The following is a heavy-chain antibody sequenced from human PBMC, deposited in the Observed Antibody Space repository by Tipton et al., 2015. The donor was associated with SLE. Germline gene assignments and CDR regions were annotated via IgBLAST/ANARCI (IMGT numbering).Heavy chain of an antibody. J-gene: IGHJ5*02. CDR3: ARGVGYEDL. V-gene: IGHV4-59*01. Sequence: TLSLTCTVSGGSISRYYWSWIRQPPGKGLEWIGYIYYSGSTNYNPSLKSRVTISVDTSKNQFSLKLNSVTAADTAVYYCARGVGYEDLWGQGTLVTVSA. D-gene: IGHD5-12*01. CDR1: GGSISRYY. CDR2: IYYSGST.